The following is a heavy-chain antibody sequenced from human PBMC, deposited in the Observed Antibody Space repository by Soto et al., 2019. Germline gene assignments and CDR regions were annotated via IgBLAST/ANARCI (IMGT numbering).Heavy chain of an antibody. Sequence: EVQLVESGGGLVQPGRSLRLSCAASGFTFDDYAMHWVRQAPGKGLEWVSGISWNSGSIGYAASVKGRFTISRDNAKNSLYLQMNSLRAEDTALYYCAKDMYPDEYGSSPFDYWGQGTLVTVSS. V-gene: IGHV3-9*01. CDR1: GFTFDDYA. D-gene: IGHD6-6*01. CDR3: AKDMYPDEYGSSPFDY. J-gene: IGHJ4*02. CDR2: ISWNSGSI.